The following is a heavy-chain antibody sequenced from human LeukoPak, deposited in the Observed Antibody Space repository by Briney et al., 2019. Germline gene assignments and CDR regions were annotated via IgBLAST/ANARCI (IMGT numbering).Heavy chain of an antibody. J-gene: IGHJ5*02. V-gene: IGHV4-39*07. CDR1: GGYIITSGHY. Sequence: SETLSLTCTVSGGYIITSGHYWGWIRQPPGKGLEWIGSVYYTGVTSTNPFFRSRMSMSVDTSKNQFSLNLTSVTAADAAVYYCARERSSSGGHNWFDPWGQGTLVTVSS. D-gene: IGHD4-23*01. CDR3: ARERSSSGGHNWFDP. CDR2: VYYTGVT.